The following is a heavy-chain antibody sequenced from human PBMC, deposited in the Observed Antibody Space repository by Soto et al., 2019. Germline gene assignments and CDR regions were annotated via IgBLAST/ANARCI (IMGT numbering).Heavy chain of an antibody. CDR3: ARTRDYYGSGSAAWDY. CDR2: IIPIFGTA. CDR1: GGTFSSYA. J-gene: IGHJ4*02. D-gene: IGHD3-10*01. V-gene: IGHV1-69*01. Sequence: QVQLVQSGAEVKKPGSSVKVSCKASGGTFSSYAISWVRQAPGQGLEWLGGIIPIFGTANYAQKFQGRVTITADESTSTAYMELSSLRSEDTAVYYCARTRDYYGSGSAAWDYWGQGTLVTVSS.